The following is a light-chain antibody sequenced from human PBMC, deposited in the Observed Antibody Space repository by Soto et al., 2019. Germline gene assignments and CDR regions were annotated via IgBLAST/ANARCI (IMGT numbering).Light chain of an antibody. J-gene: IGKJ5*01. Sequence: EIVLTQSPGTLSLSPGERATLSCRASQRVSSGYVAWYQQKPGQAPRLLIYGASSRATGIPDRFPASASGTAFTLTSSRLELENFAVYVCEQYGGSPAITFGQGTQL. CDR3: EQYGGSPAIT. CDR1: QRVSSGY. CDR2: GAS. V-gene: IGKV3-20*01.